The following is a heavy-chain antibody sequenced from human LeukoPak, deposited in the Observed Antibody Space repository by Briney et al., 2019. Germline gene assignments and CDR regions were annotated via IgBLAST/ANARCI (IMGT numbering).Heavy chain of an antibody. CDR3: ARDFDGGGAFDI. CDR1: GGSISSGGYY. D-gene: IGHD3-16*01. Sequence: SETLSLTCTVSGGSISSGGYYWSWIRQPPGKGLEWIGYIYDSGSTYYNPSLKSRVTISVDRSKNQFSLKLSSVTAADTAVYYCARDFDGGGAFDIWGQGTMVTVSS. V-gene: IGHV4-30-2*01. J-gene: IGHJ3*02. CDR2: IYDSGST.